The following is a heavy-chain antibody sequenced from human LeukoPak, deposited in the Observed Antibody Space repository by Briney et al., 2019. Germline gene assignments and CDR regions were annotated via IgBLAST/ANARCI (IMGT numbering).Heavy chain of an antibody. CDR3: TRGGVDSSGYQSDY. CDR1: GFTFGDYA. D-gene: IGHD3-22*01. Sequence: GGSLRLSCTASGFTFGDYAMSWVRQAPRKGLEWVGFIRSKAYGGTTEYAASVKGRFTISRDDSKSIAYLQMNSLKTEDTAVYYCTRGGVDSSGYQSDYWGQGTLVTVSS. CDR2: IRSKAYGGTT. V-gene: IGHV3-49*04. J-gene: IGHJ4*02.